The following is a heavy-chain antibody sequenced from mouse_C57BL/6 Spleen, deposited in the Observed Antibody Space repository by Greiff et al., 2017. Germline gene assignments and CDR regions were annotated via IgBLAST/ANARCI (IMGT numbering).Heavy chain of an antibody. V-gene: IGHV1-52*01. CDR2: IDTSDSET. CDR3: ARIFRIYDCYFDY. D-gene: IGHD2-3*01. CDR1: GYTFTSYW. J-gene: IGHJ2*01. Sequence: QVQLQQPGAELVRPGSSVKLSCKASGYTFTSYWMHWVKQRPIQGLEWIGNIDTSDSETHYHQTFKDKATLTVNKSSSTAYMQLSSLTSEDSAVYYCARIFRIYDCYFDYWGQGTTLTVSS.